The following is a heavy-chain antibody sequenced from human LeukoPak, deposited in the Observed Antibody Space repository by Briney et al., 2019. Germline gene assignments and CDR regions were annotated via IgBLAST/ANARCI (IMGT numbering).Heavy chain of an antibody. CDR1: GFTFSSYA. CDR2: ISYDGSNK. CDR3: AKEARGWLVRGVLDY. J-gene: IGHJ4*02. V-gene: IGHV3-30-3*01. Sequence: PWGSLRLSCAASGFTFSSYAMHWVRQAPGKGLEWVAVISYDGSNKYYADSVKGRFTISRDNSKNTLYLQMNSLRAEDTAVYYCAKEARGWLVRGVLDYWGQGTLVTVSS. D-gene: IGHD6-19*01.